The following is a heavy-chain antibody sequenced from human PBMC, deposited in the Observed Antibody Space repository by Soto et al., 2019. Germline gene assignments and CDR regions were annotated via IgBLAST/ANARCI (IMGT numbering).Heavy chain of an antibody. Sequence: QVQLAQSGAEVRKPGSSVKVSCRASGGSFSDFAFSWVRQAPGQGLEWMGGIIPMFAATKYAQKFQGRVTITADASTRTVQLALSSLIADDSAVYYCARGGIVAVPAALSSYDDYTNYRFDSWGQGTLVSVSS. D-gene: IGHD2-15*01. CDR2: IIPMFAAT. CDR1: GGSFSDFA. J-gene: IGHJ4*02. V-gene: IGHV1-69*01. CDR3: ARGGIVAVPAALSSYDDYTNYRFDS.